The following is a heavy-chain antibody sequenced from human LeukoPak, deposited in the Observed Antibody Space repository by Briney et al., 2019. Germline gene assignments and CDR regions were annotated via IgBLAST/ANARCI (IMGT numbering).Heavy chain of an antibody. J-gene: IGHJ6*02. Sequence: GGSLRLSCAASGFTFSSYSMNWVRQAPGKGLEWVSSISSSSSYIYYADSVKGRFTISRDNAKNSLYLQMNSLRAEDTAVYYCARAHNRHYYYGMDVWGQGTTVTVSS. D-gene: IGHD3-16*02. V-gene: IGHV3-21*01. CDR2: ISSSSSYI. CDR3: ARAHNRHYYYGMDV. CDR1: GFTFSSYS.